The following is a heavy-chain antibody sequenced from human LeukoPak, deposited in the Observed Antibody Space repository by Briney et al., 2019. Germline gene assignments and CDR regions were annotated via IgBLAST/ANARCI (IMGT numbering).Heavy chain of an antibody. CDR2: INPSGGST. J-gene: IGHJ5*02. Sequence: GASVKVSCKASGYTFTSYYMHWVRQAPGQGLEWMGLINPSGGSTSYAQKFQGRVTMTRDTSTSTVYMELSSLRSEDTAVYYCARDRGGRGFLEWLHTYSNWFDPWGQGTLVTVSS. D-gene: IGHD3-3*01. CDR1: GYTFTSYY. V-gene: IGHV1-46*01. CDR3: ARDRGGRGFLEWLHTYSNWFDP.